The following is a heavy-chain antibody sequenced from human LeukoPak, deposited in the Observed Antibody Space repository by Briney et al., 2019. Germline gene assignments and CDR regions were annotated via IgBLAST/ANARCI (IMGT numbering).Heavy chain of an antibody. CDR3: ARARPTIWYAFDI. D-gene: IGHD3-3*01. J-gene: IGHJ3*02. CDR1: GGTFISYT. Sequence: SVKVSCKASGGTFISYTISWVRQAPGQGLAWVGRIIPIFGTANYAQKFQGRVTITTDESTSTAYMELSSLRSEDTAVYYCARARPTIWYAFDIWGQGTMVTVSS. CDR2: IIPIFGTA. V-gene: IGHV1-69*05.